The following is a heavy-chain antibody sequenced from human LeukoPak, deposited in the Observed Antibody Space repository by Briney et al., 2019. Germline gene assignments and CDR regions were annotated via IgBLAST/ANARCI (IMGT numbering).Heavy chain of an antibody. CDR2: IYYSGST. Sequence: SETLSLTCTVSGGSISSSSYYWGWIRQPPGKGLEWIGSIYYSGSTYYNPSLKSRVTISVDTSKNQFSLKLSSVTAADTAVYYCARHRGYSSGWYVPYYFDYWGQGTLVTVSS. V-gene: IGHV4-39*01. D-gene: IGHD6-19*01. CDR3: ARHRGYSSGWYVPYYFDY. J-gene: IGHJ4*02. CDR1: GGSISSSSYY.